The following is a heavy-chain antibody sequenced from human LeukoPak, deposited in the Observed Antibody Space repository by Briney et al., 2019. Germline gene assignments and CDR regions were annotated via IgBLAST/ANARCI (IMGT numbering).Heavy chain of an antibody. D-gene: IGHD6-19*01. Sequence: PSQTLSLTCTVSGGPISSYYWSWIRQPAGKGLEWIGRIYTSGSTNYNPSLKSRVTMSVDTSKNQFSLKLSSVTAADTAVYYCARGAVSPIAVAGGYYMDVWGKGTTVTVSS. CDR3: ARGAVSPIAVAGGYYMDV. CDR2: IYTSGST. V-gene: IGHV4-4*07. J-gene: IGHJ6*03. CDR1: GGPISSYY.